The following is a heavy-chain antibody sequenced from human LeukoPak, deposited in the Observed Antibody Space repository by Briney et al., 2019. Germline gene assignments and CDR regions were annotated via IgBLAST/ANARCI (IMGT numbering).Heavy chain of an antibody. D-gene: IGHD6-19*01. CDR2: IKQDGSEK. J-gene: IGHJ4*02. CDR1: GFTFSSYW. CDR3: ASTTLDSSGWFYWVLGGPFDY. V-gene: IGHV3-7*01. Sequence: GGSLRLSCAASGFTFSSYWMSWVRQAPGKGLEWVANIKQDGSEKYYVDSVKGRFTISRDNAKNSLYLQMNSLRAEDTAVYYCASTTLDSSGWFYWVLGGPFDYWGQGTLVTVSS.